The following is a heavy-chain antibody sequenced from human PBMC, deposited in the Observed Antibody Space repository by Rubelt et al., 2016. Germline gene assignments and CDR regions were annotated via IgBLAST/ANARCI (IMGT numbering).Heavy chain of an antibody. CDR2: ISYDGSNK. CDR3: ARVLLGQWPTNYYYYYGMDV. CDR1: GFTFSSYA. V-gene: IGHV3-30*04. Sequence: GFTFSSYAMHWVRQAPGKGLEWVAVISYDGSNKYYADSVKGRFTISRDNSKNTLYLQMNSLRAEDTAVYYCARVLLGQWPTNYYYYYGMDVWGQGTTVTVSS. D-gene: IGHD6-19*01. J-gene: IGHJ6*02.